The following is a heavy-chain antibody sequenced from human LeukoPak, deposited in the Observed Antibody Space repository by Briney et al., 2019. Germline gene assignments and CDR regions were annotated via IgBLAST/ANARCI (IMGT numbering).Heavy chain of an antibody. Sequence: SETLSLTCAVYGGSFRGYYWSWIRQPPGKGLEWVGEINHSGSTNYNPSLKSRVTISVDTSKNQFSLKLSSVTAADTAVYYCARVDCSGGSCYSRWFDPWGQGTLVTVSS. CDR3: ARVDCSGGSCYSRWFDP. V-gene: IGHV4-34*01. D-gene: IGHD2-15*01. J-gene: IGHJ5*02. CDR2: INHSGST. CDR1: GGSFRGYY.